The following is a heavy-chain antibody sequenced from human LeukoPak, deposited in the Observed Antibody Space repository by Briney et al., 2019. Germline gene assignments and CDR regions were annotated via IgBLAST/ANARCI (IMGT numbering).Heavy chain of an antibody. CDR1: GFTFDGYT. CDR2: ISWDGGST. Sequence: GGSLRLSCAASGFTFDGYTMHWVRQAPGKGLEWVSLISWDGGSTYYADSVKGRFTISRDNSKNSLYLQMNSLRTEDTALYYCAKDITPSSKSGYFDYWGQGTLVTVSS. J-gene: IGHJ4*02. D-gene: IGHD4-11*01. V-gene: IGHV3-43*01. CDR3: AKDITPSSKSGYFDY.